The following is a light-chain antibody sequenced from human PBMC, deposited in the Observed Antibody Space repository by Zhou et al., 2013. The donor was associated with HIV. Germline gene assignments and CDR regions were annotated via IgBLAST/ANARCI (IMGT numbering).Light chain of an antibody. CDR3: QQHVNLIT. Sequence: EIVLTQSPATLSLSPGERATLSCRASQSVSSYLTWYQQKPGQPPRLLIYDSSNRAPGIPARFSGSGPGTDFTLTISSLEPEDFAVYYCQQHVNLITFGQGTRLELK. CDR1: QSVSSY. J-gene: IGKJ5*01. V-gene: IGKV3D-11*02. CDR2: DSS.